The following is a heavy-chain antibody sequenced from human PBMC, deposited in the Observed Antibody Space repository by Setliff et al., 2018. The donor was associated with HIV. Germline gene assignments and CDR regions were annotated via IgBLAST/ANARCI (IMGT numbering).Heavy chain of an antibody. CDR1: GGSFSDYY. CDR3: ARVREGFLPYDAFEI. D-gene: IGHD3-3*01. J-gene: IGHJ3*02. CDR2: INHSGST. Sequence: SETLSLTCAVYGGSFSDYYWSWIRQPPGKGLEWIGEINHSGSTNYNPSLKRRVTISVDTSKNQFSLKLNSVPAADTAVYYCARVREGFLPYDAFEIWGQGTMVTVSS. V-gene: IGHV4-34*01.